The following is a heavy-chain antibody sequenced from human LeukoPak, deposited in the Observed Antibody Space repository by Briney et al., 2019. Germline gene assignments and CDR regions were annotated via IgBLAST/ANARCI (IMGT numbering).Heavy chain of an antibody. V-gene: IGHV4-39*01. D-gene: IGHD6-13*01. Sequence: SETLSLTCTVSGGSISSCSYYWGWIRQPPGKGLEWIGSIYYSGSTYYNPSLKSRVTISVDTSKNQFSLKLSSVTAADTAVYYCVYRVYSSSWYDPPYWGQGTLVTVSS. CDR3: VYRVYSSSWYDPPY. CDR1: GGSISSCSYY. CDR2: IYYSGST. J-gene: IGHJ4*02.